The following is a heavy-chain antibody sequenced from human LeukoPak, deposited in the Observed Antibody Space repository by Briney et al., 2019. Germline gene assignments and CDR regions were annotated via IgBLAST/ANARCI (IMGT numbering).Heavy chain of an antibody. V-gene: IGHV4-59*01. CDR3: AYGGDAYKTGY. Sequence: PSETLSLTCTVSVASITDYYWSWIRQPPAKGLGCIGYIYYSGSPNYNPSLKSRVTLSLDTSQNQFSLKLTSVTAADTAVYYCAYGGDAYKTGYWGQGTLVTVSS. J-gene: IGHJ4*02. CDR1: VASITDYY. CDR2: IYYSGSP. D-gene: IGHD5-24*01.